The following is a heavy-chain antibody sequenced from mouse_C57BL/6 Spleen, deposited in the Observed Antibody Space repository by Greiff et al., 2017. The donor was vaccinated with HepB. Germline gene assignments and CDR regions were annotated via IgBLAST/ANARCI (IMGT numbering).Heavy chain of an antibody. CDR1: GYTFTSYW. CDR2: IDPSDSYT. CDR3: ARRGYDYVFAY. Sequence: QVQLQQPGAELVKPGASVKLSCKASGYTFTSYWMQWVKQRPGQGLEWIGEIDPSDSYTNYNQKFKGKATLTVDTSSSTAYMQLSSLTSEDSAVYYCARRGYDYVFAYWGQGTLVTVSA. J-gene: IGHJ3*01. V-gene: IGHV1-50*01. D-gene: IGHD2-4*01.